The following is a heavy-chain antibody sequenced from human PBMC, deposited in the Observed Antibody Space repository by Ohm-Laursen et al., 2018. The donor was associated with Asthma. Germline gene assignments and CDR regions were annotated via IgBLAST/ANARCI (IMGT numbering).Heavy chain of an antibody. J-gene: IGHJ4*02. Sequence: RSLRLSCAATGFTFSSYGMHWVRQAPGKGLEWVAVISYDGSNKYYADSVKGRFTISRDNSKNTLYLQMNSLRAEDTAVYYCARGEEDYWGQGTLVTVSS. CDR2: ISYDGSNK. CDR1: GFTFSSYG. V-gene: IGHV3-30*03. CDR3: ARGEEDY.